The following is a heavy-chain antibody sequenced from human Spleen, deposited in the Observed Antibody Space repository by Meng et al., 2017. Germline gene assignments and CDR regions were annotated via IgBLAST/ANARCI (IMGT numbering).Heavy chain of an antibody. D-gene: IGHD4-11*01. CDR2: IYYSGST. CDR1: GGSISSTTYF. J-gene: IGHJ3*02. Sequence: SETLSLTCTVSGGSISSTTYFWGWIRQPPGKGLQWIGSIYYSGSTYYNPSLESRVTISVDTSKNQFSLRLNSVTAADTAVYFCTREVNASPDIWGQGTMVTVSS. CDR3: TREVNASPDI. V-gene: IGHV4-39*07.